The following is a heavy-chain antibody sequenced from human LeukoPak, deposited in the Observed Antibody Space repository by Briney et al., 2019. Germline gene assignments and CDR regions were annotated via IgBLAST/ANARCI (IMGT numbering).Heavy chain of an antibody. V-gene: IGHV3-7*01. CDR2: IKQDGSEK. CDR1: GFTFSSYW. J-gene: IGHJ4*02. Sequence: PGGSLRLSCAASGFTFSSYWMSWVRQAPGKGLEWVANIKQDGSEKYYVDSVKGRFTISRDNAKNSLYLQMNSLRAEDTAVYYCARDGGFTMTYFDYWGQGTLVTVSS. CDR3: ARDGGFTMTYFDY. D-gene: IGHD3-22*01.